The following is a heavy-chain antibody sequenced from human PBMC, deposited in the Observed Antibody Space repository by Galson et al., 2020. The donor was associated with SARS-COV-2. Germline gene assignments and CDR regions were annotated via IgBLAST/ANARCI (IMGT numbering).Heavy chain of an antibody. Sequence: GGSLRLSCAASGFTFSSYGMHWVRQAPGKGLEWVAVISYDGSNKYYADSVKGRFTISRDNSKNTLYLQMNSLRAEDTAVYYCAKDRKYYDILTGYLGPPANYYYDGMDVWGQGTTVTVSS. CDR3: AKDRKYYDILTGYLGPPANYYYDGMDV. J-gene: IGHJ6*02. D-gene: IGHD3-9*01. CDR1: GFTFSSYG. V-gene: IGHV3-30*18. CDR2: ISYDGSNK.